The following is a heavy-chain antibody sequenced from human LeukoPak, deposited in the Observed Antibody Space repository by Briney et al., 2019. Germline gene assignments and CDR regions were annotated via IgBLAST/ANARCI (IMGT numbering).Heavy chain of an antibody. Sequence: SETLSLTCTVSGGSISSSSYYWGWIRQPPGEGLEWIGSIYYSGSTYYNPSLKSRVTISVDTSKNQFSLKLSSVTAADTAVYYCARGGEVGATKTVFDYWGQGTLVTVSS. CDR1: GGSISSSSYY. V-gene: IGHV4-39*01. D-gene: IGHD1-26*01. CDR3: ARGGEVGATKTVFDY. J-gene: IGHJ4*02. CDR2: IYYSGST.